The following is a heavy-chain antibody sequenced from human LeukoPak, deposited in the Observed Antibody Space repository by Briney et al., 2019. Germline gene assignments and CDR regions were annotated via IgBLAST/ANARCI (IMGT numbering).Heavy chain of an antibody. CDR3: ARAYCTTSSCLLGFDI. Sequence: PGGSLRLSCAASGFTVSSNYMNWVRQAPGKGLEWVSVIYTGGNTYYAASVKGRFTISSDKSKNTVYLQMNSLRDEDAAVYYCARAYCTTSSCLLGFDIWGQGTKVSVSS. CDR1: GFTVSSNY. CDR2: IYTGGNT. V-gene: IGHV3-66*01. J-gene: IGHJ3*02. D-gene: IGHD2-2*01.